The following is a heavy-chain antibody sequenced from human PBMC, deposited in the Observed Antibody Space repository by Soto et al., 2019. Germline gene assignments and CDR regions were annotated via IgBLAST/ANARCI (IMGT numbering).Heavy chain of an antibody. V-gene: IGHV1-69*05. J-gene: IGHJ4*02. CDR2: ILPIFGNT. CDR3: ASGPESRCTAYFEY. CDR1: GRTFSSDA. Sequence: SVKVSCKDSGRTFSSDAISWVRQAPGPGLECMGVILPIFGNTNYAQKVQGRVTMSTDTSTSTAYLELMSQRSDDTAVYYGASGPESRCTAYFEYWGQGTLVTVSS. D-gene: IGHD2-2*01.